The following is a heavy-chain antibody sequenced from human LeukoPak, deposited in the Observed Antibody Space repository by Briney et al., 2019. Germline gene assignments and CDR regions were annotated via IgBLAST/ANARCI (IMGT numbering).Heavy chain of an antibody. Sequence: GASVKVSCKVSGYTLTELSMHWVRQAPGKGLEWMGGFDPEDGETNYAQKFQGRVTMTEDTSTDTAYMELSSLRSEDTAVYFCATAPKYYYDSSGYYYSDYWGQGTLVTVSS. CDR1: GYTLTELS. CDR2: FDPEDGET. V-gene: IGHV1-24*01. D-gene: IGHD3-22*01. CDR3: ATAPKYYYDSSGYYYSDY. J-gene: IGHJ4*02.